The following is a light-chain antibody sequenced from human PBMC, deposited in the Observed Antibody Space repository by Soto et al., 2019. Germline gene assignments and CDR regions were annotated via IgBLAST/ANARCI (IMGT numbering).Light chain of an antibody. CDR3: QHYNSAPWT. V-gene: IGKV1-27*01. CDR1: QGISNY. J-gene: IGKJ1*01. CDR2: AAS. Sequence: DIPMTQSPSSLSASVGDRVTITCRASQGISNYLAWYQQKPGKVPKLLIYAASTLLSGVPSRFSGSGSGTDFTLTISSLQPEDVATYYYQHYNSAPWTFGQGTKVEIK.